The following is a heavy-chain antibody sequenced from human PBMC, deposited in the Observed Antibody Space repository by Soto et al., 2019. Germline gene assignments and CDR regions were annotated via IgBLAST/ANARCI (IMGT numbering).Heavy chain of an antibody. CDR3: AKSAPMDAGDKYYYDF. J-gene: IGHJ4*02. CDR2: IIPFFGTA. D-gene: IGHD4-17*01. Sequence: SVKVSCKASGGTFSTFGIRWVRQAPGQGLEWMGGIIPFFGTARYSQKFEDRITITADESTNTVYMDLRSLTSEDTAIYYCAKSAPMDAGDKYYYDFWGQGALVTVSS. CDR1: GGTFSTFG. V-gene: IGHV1-69*13.